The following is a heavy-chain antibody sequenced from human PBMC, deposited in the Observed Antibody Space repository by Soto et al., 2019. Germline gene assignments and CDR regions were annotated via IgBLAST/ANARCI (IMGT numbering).Heavy chain of an antibody. Sequence: GGSLRLSCAASGFTFSSYGMHWVRQAPGKGLHWVAVISYDGSNKYYADSVKGRFTISRDNSKNTLYLQMNSLRAEDTAVYYCAKDFYCSGGSCYTYNWFDPWGQGTLVTVSS. CDR1: GFTFSSYG. D-gene: IGHD2-15*01. J-gene: IGHJ5*02. V-gene: IGHV3-30*18. CDR2: ISYDGSNK. CDR3: AKDFYCSGGSCYTYNWFDP.